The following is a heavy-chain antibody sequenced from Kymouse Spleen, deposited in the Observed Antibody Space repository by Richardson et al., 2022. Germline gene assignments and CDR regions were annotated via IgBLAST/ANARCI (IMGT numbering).Heavy chain of an antibody. D-gene: IGHD3-10*01,IGHD3-16*02. V-gene: IGHV4-39*01. CDR2: IYYSGST. CDR1: GGSISSSSYY. J-gene: IGHJ5*02. Sequence: QLQLQESGPGLVKPSETLSLTCTVSGGSISSSSYYWGWIRQPPGKGLEWIGSIYYSGSTYYNPSLKSRVTISVDTSKNQFSLKLSSVTAADTAVYYCAREGVRTYNWFDPWGQGTLVTVSS. CDR3: AREGVRTYNWFDP.